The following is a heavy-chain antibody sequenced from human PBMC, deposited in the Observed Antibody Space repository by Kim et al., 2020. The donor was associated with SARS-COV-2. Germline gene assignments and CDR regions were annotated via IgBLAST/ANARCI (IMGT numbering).Heavy chain of an antibody. J-gene: IGHJ4*02. CDR1: GGSISSSSYY. CDR3: ARGRECSGGSCWYFDY. D-gene: IGHD2-15*01. CDR2: IYYSGST. Sequence: SETLSLTCTVSGGSISSSSYYWGWIRQPPGKGLEWIGSIYYSGSTYYNPSLKSRVTISVDTSKNQFSLKLSSVTAADTAVYYCARGRECSGGSCWYFDYWGQGTLVTVSS. V-gene: IGHV4-39*01.